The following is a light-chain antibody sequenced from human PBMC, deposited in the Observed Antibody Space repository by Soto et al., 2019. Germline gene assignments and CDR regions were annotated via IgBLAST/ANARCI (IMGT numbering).Light chain of an antibody. V-gene: IGLV2-8*01. CDR1: SSDVGAYKY. Sequence: QSALTQPPSASGSPGQSVTISCTGTSSDVGAYKYVSWYQQYPGKAPKLMIYEVTKRPSGVPDRFSGSKSGNTASLTVSGLQAEYDADYYCTSYVGNDIWVFGGGTQLTVL. CDR2: EVT. CDR3: TSYVGNDIWV. J-gene: IGLJ3*02.